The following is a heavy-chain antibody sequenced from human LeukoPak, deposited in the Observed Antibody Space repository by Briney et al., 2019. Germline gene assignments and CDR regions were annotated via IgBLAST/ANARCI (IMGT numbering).Heavy chain of an antibody. Sequence: SETLSLTCTVSGGSISSYYWSWIRQPPGKGLEWIGYIYYSGSTNYNPSLKSRVTISVDTSKNQFSLKLSSVTAADTAVYYCARGMVRGVIDFFDYWGQGTLVTVSS. CDR2: IYYSGST. J-gene: IGHJ4*02. CDR1: GGSISSYY. CDR3: ARGMVRGVIDFFDY. V-gene: IGHV4-59*12. D-gene: IGHD3-10*01.